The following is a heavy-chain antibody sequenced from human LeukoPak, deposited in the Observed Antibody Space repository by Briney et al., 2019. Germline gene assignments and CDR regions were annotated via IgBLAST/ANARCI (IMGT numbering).Heavy chain of an antibody. V-gene: IGHV4-39*01. CDR1: GGSISSSSYY. J-gene: IGHJ4*02. CDR2: IYYSGIT. CDR3: ASIYSYGYYFDY. Sequence: SETLSLTCTVSGGSISSSSYYWGWIRQPPGKGLEWIGSIYYSGITYYNPSLKSRVTISVDTSKNQFSLKLSSVTAADTAVYYCASIYSYGYYFDYWGQGTLVTVSS. D-gene: IGHD5-18*01.